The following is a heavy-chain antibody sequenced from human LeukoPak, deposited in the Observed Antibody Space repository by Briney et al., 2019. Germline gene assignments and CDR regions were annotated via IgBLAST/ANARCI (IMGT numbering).Heavy chain of an antibody. D-gene: IGHD1-26*01. Sequence: SVKVSCKASGFTFTSSAVQWVRQARGQRLEWIGWIVVGSGNTNYAQKFQERVAITRDMSTSTAYMELSRLRSEDTAVYYCARSSVSWSYSAWGQGTLVTVSS. CDR1: GFTFTSSA. CDR3: ARSSVSWSYSA. CDR2: IVVGSGNT. J-gene: IGHJ4*02. V-gene: IGHV1-58*01.